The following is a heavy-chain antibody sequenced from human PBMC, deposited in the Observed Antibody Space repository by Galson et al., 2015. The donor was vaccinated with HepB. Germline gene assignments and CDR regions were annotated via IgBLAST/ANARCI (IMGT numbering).Heavy chain of an antibody. J-gene: IGHJ2*01. CDR3: ARTYYDRTGFSKNWYFDL. V-gene: IGHV3-64*01. CDR2: IGSNGGST. Sequence: SLRLSCAASGFTFKNYAMHWVRQAPGKGLEYVSTIGSNGGSTYYANSVKGRFTISRDNSKNTLYLQMGSLRAEDMAVYYCARTYYDRTGFSKNWYFDLEGRGTLVTVS. CDR1: GFTFKNYA. D-gene: IGHD3-22*01.